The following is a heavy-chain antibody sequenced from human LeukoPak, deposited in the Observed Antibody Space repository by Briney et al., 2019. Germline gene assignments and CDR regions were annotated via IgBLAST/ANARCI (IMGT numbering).Heavy chain of an antibody. D-gene: IGHD3-10*01. V-gene: IGHV3-33*01. CDR2: ICVNGSKK. J-gene: IGHJ4*02. CDR3: ARDESSGSLHFDY. CDR1: GFTFSNFG. Sequence: RGSLRLSCAASGFTFSNFGMHWVRQAPGKGLEWLAVICVNGSKKYCADSVKVRFTISRDNSKTALYLKMDSLRAEDTALYYCARDESSGSLHFDYWGQGTLVTVSS.